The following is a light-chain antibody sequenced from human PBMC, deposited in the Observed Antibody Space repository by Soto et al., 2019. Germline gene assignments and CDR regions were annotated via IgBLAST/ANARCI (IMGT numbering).Light chain of an antibody. Sequence: QSALTQPASVSGSPGQSITISCTGTSSDVGSYNLVSWYQQHPGKAPKLMIYEGSKRPSGVSNRFSGSKSGNTASLTISGLQAEDEADYYCCSYAGRSTYVFGTGPKLTVL. CDR2: EGS. CDR3: CSYAGRSTYV. J-gene: IGLJ1*01. V-gene: IGLV2-23*01. CDR1: SSDVGSYNL.